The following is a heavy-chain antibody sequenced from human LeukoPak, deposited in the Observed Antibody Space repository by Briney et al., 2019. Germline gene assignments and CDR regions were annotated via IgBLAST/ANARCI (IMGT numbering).Heavy chain of an antibody. Sequence: PSETLSLTRTVSGGSISSSSYYWGWIRQPPGKGLEWIGSIYYSGSTYYNPSLKSRVTISVDTSKNQFSLKLSSVTAADTAVYYCARRTLYGSGSYYFDYWGQGTLVTVSS. CDR3: ARRTLYGSGSYYFDY. J-gene: IGHJ4*02. D-gene: IGHD3-10*01. V-gene: IGHV4-39*01. CDR1: GGSISSSSYY. CDR2: IYYSGST.